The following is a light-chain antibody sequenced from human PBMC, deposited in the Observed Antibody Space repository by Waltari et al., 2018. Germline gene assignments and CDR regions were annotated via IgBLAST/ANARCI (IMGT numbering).Light chain of an antibody. CDR3: QQRSTWYT. J-gene: IGKJ2*01. Sequence: EIVLTQSPATLSLSPGERAPPSCRASQSVNNYLAWYQHKPGQAPRLLMYDASNRATGIPARFSGSGSGTDFTLTITSLEPEDFAVYYCQQRSTWYTFGQGTKLEIK. CDR1: QSVNNY. V-gene: IGKV3-11*01. CDR2: DAS.